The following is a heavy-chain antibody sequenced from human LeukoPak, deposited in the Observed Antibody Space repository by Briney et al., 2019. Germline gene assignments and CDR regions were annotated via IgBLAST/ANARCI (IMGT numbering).Heavy chain of an antibody. CDR3: ARHSIGIPRGSHFDY. V-gene: IGHV4-39*07. Sequence: PSETLSLTCTVSGDSISSNSYYWGWIRQPPGKGLEWIGSIYYSGSTYYNPSLKSRVTISVGTSKNQFSLKLSSVTAADTAVYYCARHSIGIPRGSHFDYWGQGTLVTASS. CDR1: GDSISSNSYY. D-gene: IGHD1-14*01. CDR2: IYYSGST. J-gene: IGHJ4*02.